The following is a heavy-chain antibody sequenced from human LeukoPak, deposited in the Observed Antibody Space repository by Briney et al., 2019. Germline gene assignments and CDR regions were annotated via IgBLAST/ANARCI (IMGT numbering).Heavy chain of an antibody. Sequence: ASVKVSCKASGYTFTSYGISWVRQAPGQGLEWMGWISAYNGNTNYAQKLQGRVTMTTDTSTSTAYMELRSLRSDGTAVYYCARVPQDTAMALSFDYWGQGTLVTVSS. D-gene: IGHD5-18*01. V-gene: IGHV1-18*01. CDR2: ISAYNGNT. CDR3: ARVPQDTAMALSFDY. CDR1: GYTFTSYG. J-gene: IGHJ4*02.